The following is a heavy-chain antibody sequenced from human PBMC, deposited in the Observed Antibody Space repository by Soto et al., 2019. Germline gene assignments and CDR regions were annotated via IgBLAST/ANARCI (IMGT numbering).Heavy chain of an antibody. CDR1: GFPFNNAW. V-gene: IGHV3-15*07. CDR3: TTDSRTPLPEIRFDY. CDR2: VKSKADGGSG. J-gene: IGHJ4*01. D-gene: IGHD2-15*01. Sequence: EVQLVESGGGLVKPGGSLRLSCAASGFPFNNAWINWVRQVPGKGLEWVGRVKSKADGGSGDYAAPVKGRFVVSRDDSKDIGYLQMNSLKIEDTGVYYCTTDSRTPLPEIRFDYWGHGTQVTVSS.